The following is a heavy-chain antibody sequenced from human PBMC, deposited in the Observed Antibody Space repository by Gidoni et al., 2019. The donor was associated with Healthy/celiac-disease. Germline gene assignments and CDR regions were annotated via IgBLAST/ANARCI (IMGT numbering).Heavy chain of an antibody. CDR1: VFPFSSYA. D-gene: IGHD6-19*01. CDR2: ISGRGGST. Sequence: EVQLLESGGGLVQPGGSLRLPCSASVFPFSSYAMSWLRQAPGKELEWVAGISGRGGSTYYSDSVKGRFTSSRDNAKNTLYLQMNSLRAEDTAVYYCAKGSSGWYGDYFDYWGQGTLVTVSS. CDR3: AKGSSGWYGDYFDY. J-gene: IGHJ4*02. V-gene: IGHV3-23*01.